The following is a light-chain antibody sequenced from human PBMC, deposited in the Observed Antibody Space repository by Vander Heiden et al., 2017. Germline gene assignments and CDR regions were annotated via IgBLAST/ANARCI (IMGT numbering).Light chain of an antibody. CDR3: QQYDNLPRT. V-gene: IGKV1-33*01. J-gene: IGKJ1*01. Sequence: DIQMTQSPSSLSASVGDRVTITCQASQDISNYLNWYQQKPGKAPKLLIYDASNLETGVPSRSSGSGSGTDFTFTISSLQPEDIATYYCQQYDNLPRTFGQGTKVEIK. CDR1: QDISNY. CDR2: DAS.